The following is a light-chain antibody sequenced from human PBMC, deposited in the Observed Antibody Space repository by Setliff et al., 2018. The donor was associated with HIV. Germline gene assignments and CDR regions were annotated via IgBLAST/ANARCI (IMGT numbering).Light chain of an antibody. CDR1: QSVSSNY. Sequence: EIVLTQSPGTLSLSPGERATLSCRASQSVSSNYSAWYQQKPGQAPRLLIYGTSSRATGIPDRFSGGGSGTDFSLTISRLEPEDFAVYYCQQYGRSLLTFGGGTKVDNK. CDR3: QQYGRSLLT. V-gene: IGKV3-20*01. J-gene: IGKJ4*01. CDR2: GTS.